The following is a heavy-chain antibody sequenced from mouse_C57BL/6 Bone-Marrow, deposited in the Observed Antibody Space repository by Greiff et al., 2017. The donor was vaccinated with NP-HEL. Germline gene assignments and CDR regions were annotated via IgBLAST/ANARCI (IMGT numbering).Heavy chain of an antibody. D-gene: IGHD1-1*01. CDR1: GFTFSSYA. Sequence: EVQGVESGEGLVKPGGSLKLSCAASGFTFSSYAMSWVRQTPEKRLEWVAYISSGGDYIYYADTVKGRFTISRDNARNTLYLQMSSLKSEDTAMYYCTRVNYYGSSLYWYFDVWGTGTTVTVSS. CDR2: ISSGGDYI. V-gene: IGHV5-9-1*02. CDR3: TRVNYYGSSLYWYFDV. J-gene: IGHJ1*03.